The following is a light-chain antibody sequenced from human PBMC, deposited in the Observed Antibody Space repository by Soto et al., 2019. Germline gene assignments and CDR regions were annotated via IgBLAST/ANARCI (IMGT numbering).Light chain of an antibody. CDR1: QSLTNSR. Sequence: EIVLTQSQGTLSLSPGERATLSCRASQSLTNSRLAWYQPKPGQAPKVLLYGGSNRATGSPDRFSVSGSGTDFTLTNSRLEPEDVAVYYCQQWSSSPRTFGKGTKLEIK. V-gene: IGKV3-20*01. J-gene: IGKJ2*01. CDR3: QQWSSSPRT. CDR2: GGS.